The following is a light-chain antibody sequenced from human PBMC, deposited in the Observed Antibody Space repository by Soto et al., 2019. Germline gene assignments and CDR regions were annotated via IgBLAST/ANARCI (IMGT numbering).Light chain of an antibody. CDR2: DVS. J-gene: IGLJ3*02. Sequence: QSALTQPASVSGSPGQSITISCTGTSSDVGGYNYVSWYQQHPGKAPKLMIYDVSNRPSGVSNRFSDSKSGNTASLTISGLQAEDETDYYCSSYTSSGTVVFGGGTQLTVL. V-gene: IGLV2-14*01. CDR3: SSYTSSGTVV. CDR1: SSDVGGYNY.